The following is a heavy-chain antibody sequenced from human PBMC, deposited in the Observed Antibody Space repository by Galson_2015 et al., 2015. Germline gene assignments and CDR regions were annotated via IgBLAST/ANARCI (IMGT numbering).Heavy chain of an antibody. D-gene: IGHD6-19*01. V-gene: IGHV4-39*01. CDR2: IYYSGST. CDR1: GGSISSSSYY. CDR3: ARHGQTYSSGSRNWYFDL. J-gene: IGHJ2*01. Sequence: TLSLTCTVSGGSISSSSYYWGWIRQPPGKGLEWIGSIYYSGSTYYNPSLKSRVTISVDTSKNQFSLKLSSVTAADTAVYYCARHGQTYSSGSRNWYFDLWGRGTLVTVSS.